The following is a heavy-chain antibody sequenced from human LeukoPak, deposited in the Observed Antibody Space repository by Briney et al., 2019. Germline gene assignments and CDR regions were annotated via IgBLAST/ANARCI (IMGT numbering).Heavy chain of an antibody. CDR3: ARDWDA. J-gene: IGHJ1*01. Sequence: GGSLRLSCAASGFTFGSYWMSWVRQAPGKGLEWVANIKEDGSDKYYVDSVKGRFTISRDNAKNSLYLQMNSLRAEDTAVYYCARDWDAWGQGTLATVAS. D-gene: IGHD1-26*01. CDR2: IKEDGSDK. CDR1: GFTFGSYW. V-gene: IGHV3-7*04.